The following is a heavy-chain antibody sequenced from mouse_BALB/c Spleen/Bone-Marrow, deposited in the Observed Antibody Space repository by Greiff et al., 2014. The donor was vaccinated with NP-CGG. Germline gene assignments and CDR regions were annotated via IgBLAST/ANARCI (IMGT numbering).Heavy chain of an antibody. Sequence: QVPLKPSGPGLVQPSQSLSITCTVSGFSLTSYGVHWVRQSPGKGLEWLGVIWSGGSTDYNAAFISRLSISKDNSKSQVFFKMNSLQANDTAIYYCARNRDYRYDAYFDYWGQGTTLTVSS. CDR3: ARNRDYRYDAYFDY. CDR2: IWSGGST. J-gene: IGHJ2*01. D-gene: IGHD2-14*01. V-gene: IGHV2-2*02. CDR1: GFSLTSYG.